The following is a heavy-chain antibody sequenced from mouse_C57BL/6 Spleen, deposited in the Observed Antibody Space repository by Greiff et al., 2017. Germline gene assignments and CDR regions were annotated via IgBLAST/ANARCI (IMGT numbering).Heavy chain of an antibody. Sequence: QVQLQQSGAELARPGASVKLSCKASGYTFTSYGISWVKQRTGQGLEWIGEIYPRSGNTYYNEKFKGKATLTADKSSSTAYMELRSLTSEDSAVYFCARGATVVERGAGFAYWGQGTLVTVSA. V-gene: IGHV1-81*01. CDR2: IYPRSGNT. D-gene: IGHD1-1*01. CDR1: GYTFTSYG. J-gene: IGHJ3*01. CDR3: ARGATVVERGAGFAY.